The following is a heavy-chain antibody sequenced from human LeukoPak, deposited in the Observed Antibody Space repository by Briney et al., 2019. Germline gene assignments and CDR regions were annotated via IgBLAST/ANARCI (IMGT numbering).Heavy chain of an antibody. Sequence: GESLKISCKGSGYSFTSYWIGWVRQMPGKGLEWMGIIYPGDSDTRYSPSFQGQVTLSADKSIRTAYLQWSSLKASDTAMYYCARRADPAMGSFDYWGQGTLVTVSS. J-gene: IGHJ4*02. CDR2: IYPGDSDT. D-gene: IGHD5-18*01. CDR1: GYSFTSYW. V-gene: IGHV5-51*01. CDR3: ARRADPAMGSFDY.